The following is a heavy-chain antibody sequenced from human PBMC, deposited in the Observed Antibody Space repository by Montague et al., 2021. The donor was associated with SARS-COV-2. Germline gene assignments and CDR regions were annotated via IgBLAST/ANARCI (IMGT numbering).Heavy chain of an antibody. CDR3: ARLGDGVVPSPILGVGPYYSYYYRDV. D-gene: IGHD3-10*01. CDR1: GGSFSTYS. V-gene: IGHV4-34*01. J-gene: IGHJ6*03. CDR2: IHHGGST. Sequence: SETLSLTCAVHGGSFSTYSWNWIRQPPGKGLEWIGEIHHGGSTNYNPSLKSRVTISADTSKNQFSLKLTSVAAADTAVYYCARLGDGVVPSPILGVGPYYSYYYRDVGGKGTTVPVPS.